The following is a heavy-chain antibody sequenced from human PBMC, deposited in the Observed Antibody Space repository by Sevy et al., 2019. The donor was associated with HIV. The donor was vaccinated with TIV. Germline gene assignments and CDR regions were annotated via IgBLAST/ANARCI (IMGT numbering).Heavy chain of an antibody. J-gene: IGHJ4*02. CDR3: AKDGGGYCSSTSC. Sequence: GGSLRLSCAASGFTFSNYAMSWVRQAPGKGLEWVSGIPGSGDSTYYADSVKDRFTVSRDNSKNTLYLQMNSLRAEDTALYYCAKDGGGYCSSTSCWGQGTLVTVSS. CDR1: GFTFSNYA. V-gene: IGHV3-23*01. D-gene: IGHD2-2*01. CDR2: IPGSGDST.